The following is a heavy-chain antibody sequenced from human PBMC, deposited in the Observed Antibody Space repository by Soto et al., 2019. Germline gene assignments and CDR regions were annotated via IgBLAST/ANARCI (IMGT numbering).Heavy chain of an antibody. CDR3: ARVTTITMIAMSAFDI. CDR2: ISSSSSYI. Sequence: EVQLVESGGGLVKPGGSLRLSCAASGFTFSSYSMNWVRQAPGKGLEWVSSISSSSSYIYYADSVKGRFTISRDNAKISLYLQMNSLRAGDTAVYYCARVTTITMIAMSAFDIWGQGTMVTVSS. D-gene: IGHD3-22*01. J-gene: IGHJ3*02. CDR1: GFTFSSYS. V-gene: IGHV3-21*01.